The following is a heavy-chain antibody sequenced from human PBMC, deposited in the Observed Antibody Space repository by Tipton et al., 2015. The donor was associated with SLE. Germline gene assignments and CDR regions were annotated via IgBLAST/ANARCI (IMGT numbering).Heavy chain of an antibody. CDR1: GGSISSHY. Sequence: TLSLTCNISGGSISSHYWSWVRQTPGRGLEWIGYIYYSGSTNYNPSLKSRVSISIDTSKKQFSLNLSSVNAADTAVYYCARVANGDWAYYFDNWSQGTLVTVSS. D-gene: IGHD4-17*01. V-gene: IGHV4-59*11. CDR3: ARVANGDWAYYFDN. J-gene: IGHJ4*02. CDR2: IYYSGST.